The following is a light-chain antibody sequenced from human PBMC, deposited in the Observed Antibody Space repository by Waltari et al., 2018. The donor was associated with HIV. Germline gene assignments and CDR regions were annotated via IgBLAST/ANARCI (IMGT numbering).Light chain of an antibody. Sequence: QSVLTQPPSASGTPGQRVTISCSGGSSDIGINDVYWYQQVPGTPTKLPLYTNDQRPSGVPDRFSGSKSGTSASLAISRLRSEDEAAYYCAAWDDSLGAWLFGGGTKLTVL. CDR1: SSDIGIND. CDR2: TND. V-gene: IGLV1-47*01. J-gene: IGLJ3*02. CDR3: AAWDDSLGAWL.